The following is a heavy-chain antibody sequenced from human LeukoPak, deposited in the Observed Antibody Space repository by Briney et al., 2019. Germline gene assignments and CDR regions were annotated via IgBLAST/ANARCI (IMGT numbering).Heavy chain of an antibody. CDR1: GGSIRSQY. D-gene: IGHD6-13*01. J-gene: IGHJ4*02. V-gene: IGHV4-4*07. Sequence: SETLSLTCTVSGGSIRSQYWSWIRQPAGRGLEWLGRIYASGCTNYSPSLKSRVTMSLDTSKNQFSLKLFSVTAADTAVYFCARDVSSWPFFDSWGQGTQVTVSS. CDR2: IYASGCT. CDR3: ARDVSSWPFFDS.